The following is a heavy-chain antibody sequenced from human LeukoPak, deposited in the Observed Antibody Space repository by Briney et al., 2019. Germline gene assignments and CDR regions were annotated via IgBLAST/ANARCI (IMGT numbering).Heavy chain of an antibody. CDR2: ISADGDTT. J-gene: IGHJ4*01. CDR1: GFNFSTYG. CDR3: ARGRGGPHFDG. D-gene: IGHD3-10*01. Sequence: PGGSLRLSCAASGFNFSTYGMHWVRQAPGQGLEYISNISADGDTTFHAESVKGRFTISRDNSKNTLYLQMGSLRIEDSALYYCARGRGGPHFDGWGHGTLITASS. V-gene: IGHV3-64*02.